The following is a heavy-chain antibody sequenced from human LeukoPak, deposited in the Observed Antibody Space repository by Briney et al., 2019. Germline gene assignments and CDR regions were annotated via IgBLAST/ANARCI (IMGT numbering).Heavy chain of an antibody. CDR1: GGTFSGYA. D-gene: IGHD5-24*01. CDR2: IIPIFGTA. CDR3: ARPVRDGYTKVAYWYFDL. Sequence: SVKVSCKASGGTFSGYAISWVRQAPGQGLEWMGGIIPIFGTANYAQKFQGRVTITADESTSTAYMELSSLRSEDTAVYYCARPVRDGYTKVAYWYFDLWGRGTLVTVSS. V-gene: IGHV1-69*13. J-gene: IGHJ2*01.